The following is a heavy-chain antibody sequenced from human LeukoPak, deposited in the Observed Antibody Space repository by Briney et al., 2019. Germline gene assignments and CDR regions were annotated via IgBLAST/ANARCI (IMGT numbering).Heavy chain of an antibody. CDR2: ISYDGSNK. CDR3: AKSPHTKQSTPFDY. D-gene: IGHD2-15*01. CDR1: GFTFSSYG. V-gene: IGHV3-30*18. Sequence: PGGSLRLSCAASGFTFSSYGMHWVRQAPGKGLEWVAVISYDGSNKYYADSVKGRFTISRDNSKNTLYLQMNSLRAEDTAVYYCAKSPHTKQSTPFDYWGQGTLVTVSS. J-gene: IGHJ4*02.